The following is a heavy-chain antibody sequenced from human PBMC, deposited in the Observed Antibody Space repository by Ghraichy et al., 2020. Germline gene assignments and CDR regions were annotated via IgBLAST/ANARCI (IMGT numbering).Heavy chain of an antibody. V-gene: IGHV4-61*05. CDR1: GGSISSTSYY. CDR3: ATNPVDPLMTTVPRSRNTRRYYYYGMDV. J-gene: IGHJ6*02. Sequence: SETLSLTCTVSGGSISSTSYYWGWIRQPPGKGLEWIGYIYYSGSTNYNPSLKSRVTISVDTSKNQFSLKLCSVTAADTAVYYCATNPVDPLMTTVPRSRNTRRYYYYGMDVWGQGTTVTVSS. CDR2: IYYSGST. D-gene: IGHD4-17*01.